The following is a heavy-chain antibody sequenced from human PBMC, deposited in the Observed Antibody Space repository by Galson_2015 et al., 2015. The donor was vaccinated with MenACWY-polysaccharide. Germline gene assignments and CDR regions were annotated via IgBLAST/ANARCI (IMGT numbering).Heavy chain of an antibody. CDR3: ARDYYASGSYSGWFDP. J-gene: IGHJ5*02. Sequence: SVKVSCKASGYTFTSHAMHWVRQAPGQRLEWMGWINAGNGNTKYSQKFQGRVTITRDTSATTAYVEVSSLRSEDTAVYYCARDYYASGSYSGWFDPWGQGTLVTVSS. D-gene: IGHD3-10*01. V-gene: IGHV1-3*01. CDR1: GYTFTSHA. CDR2: INAGNGNT.